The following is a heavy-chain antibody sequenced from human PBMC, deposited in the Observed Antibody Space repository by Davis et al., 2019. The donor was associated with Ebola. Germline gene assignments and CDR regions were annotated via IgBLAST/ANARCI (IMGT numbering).Heavy chain of an antibody. CDR1: GFTFSGSA. CDR2: IYSGGTT. CDR3: ARVTENGMDV. V-gene: IGHV3-53*01. J-gene: IGHJ6*02. Sequence: GESLKISCAASGFTFSGSAMHWVRQAPGKGLEWVSVIYSGGTTYYADSVKGRFTISRDNSKNTLYLQMNSLRAEDTAVYFCARVTENGMDVWGQGTTVTVSS. D-gene: IGHD2-8*01.